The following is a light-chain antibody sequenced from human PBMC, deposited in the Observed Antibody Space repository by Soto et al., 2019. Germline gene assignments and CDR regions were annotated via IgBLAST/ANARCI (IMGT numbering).Light chain of an antibody. V-gene: IGKV1-27*01. CDR2: AAS. CDR1: QGISNY. CDR3: QKCGIAPFT. J-gene: IGKJ4*01. Sequence: DIQMTQSPSSLSASVGDSVTITCRASQGISNYLAWYQQKPGKVPKLLIYAASTLQSGVPSRFSGSGYGTDFTLTISSLQPEDVATYYCQKCGIAPFTFGGGTKVELK.